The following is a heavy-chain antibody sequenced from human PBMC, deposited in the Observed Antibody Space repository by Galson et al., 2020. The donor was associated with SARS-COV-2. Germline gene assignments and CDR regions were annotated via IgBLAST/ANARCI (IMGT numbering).Heavy chain of an antibody. V-gene: IGHV4-39*01. D-gene: IGHD3-9*01. CDR1: GGSISSSSYY. J-gene: IGHJ6*02. CDR3: ARHGDILTGDPYYYYGMDV. CDR2: IYYSGST. Sequence: SETLSLTCTVSGGSISSSSYYWGWIRQPPGKGLEWIGSIYYSGSTYYNPSLKSRVTISVDTSKNQFSLKLSSVTAADTAVYYCARHGDILTGDPYYYYGMDVWGQGTTVTVSS.